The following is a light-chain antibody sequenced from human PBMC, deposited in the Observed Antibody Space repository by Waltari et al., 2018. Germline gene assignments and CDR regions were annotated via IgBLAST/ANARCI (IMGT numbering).Light chain of an antibody. Sequence: QSVLTQPPSVSAAPGQRVTISCSGGSSNIGNNYVSWYRQFPGTAPKLLIYENTWRPSGIPGRCSGPKCGTSATLDITGLQAGDEADYYCGTWDSSLSGAVFGGGTHLTVL. V-gene: IGLV1-51*02. CDR1: SSNIGNNY. J-gene: IGLJ7*01. CDR2: ENT. CDR3: GTWDSSLSGAV.